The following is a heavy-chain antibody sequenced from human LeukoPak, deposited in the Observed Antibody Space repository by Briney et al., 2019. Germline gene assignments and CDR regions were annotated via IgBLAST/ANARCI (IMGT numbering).Heavy chain of an antibody. D-gene: IGHD6-13*01. Sequence: ASEKVSCQASGYIFTGYYMHWVRQAPGQGLEWMGWINPNSGGTNYAQKFQGRVTMNRDTSISTAYMGMSMQRSDDTAVYYCARDRAGGGFDYWGQGTMVTVSS. CDR2: INPNSGGT. CDR3: ARDRAGGGFDY. CDR1: GYIFTGYY. V-gene: IGHV1-2*02. J-gene: IGHJ4*01.